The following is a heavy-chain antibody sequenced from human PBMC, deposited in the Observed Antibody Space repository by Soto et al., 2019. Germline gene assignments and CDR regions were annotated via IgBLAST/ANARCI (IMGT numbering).Heavy chain of an antibody. CDR3: ARHGPWSYVL. D-gene: IGHD2-21*01. Sequence: ASETLSLTCTVSGDSLSGSTYYWGWIRQPPGKGLQWVVSRLDSANTYYNPSLKSRVTISVDTSNNQFSLRLNSVTAADTAIYYCARHGPWSYVLWGQGTLVTVSS. J-gene: IGHJ4*02. V-gene: IGHV4-39*01. CDR1: GDSLSGSTYY. CDR2: RLDSANT.